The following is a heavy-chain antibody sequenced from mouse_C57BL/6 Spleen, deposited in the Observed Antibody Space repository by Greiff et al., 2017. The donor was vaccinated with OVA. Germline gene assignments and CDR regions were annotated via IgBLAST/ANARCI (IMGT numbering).Heavy chain of an antibody. CDR2: IDPSDSYT. Sequence: QVQLQQPGAELVMPGASVKLSCKASGYTFTSYWMHWVKQRPGQGLEWIGEIDPSDSYTNYNQKFKGKSTLTVDKSSSTDYMQLSSLTSEDSAVYCCARGVDYVAMDYWGQGTSVSVSS. J-gene: IGHJ4*01. CDR1: GYTFTSYW. CDR3: ARGVDYVAMDY. V-gene: IGHV1-69*01. D-gene: IGHD2-4*01.